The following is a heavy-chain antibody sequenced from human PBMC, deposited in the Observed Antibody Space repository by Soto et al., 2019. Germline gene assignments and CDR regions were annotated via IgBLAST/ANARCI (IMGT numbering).Heavy chain of an antibody. Sequence: EVQLVESGGGLVRPGGSLRLSCAASGFTFSYYWMHWVRQAPGKGLVWVSRIHSDGSSTTYADFVKGRFIISKDNARNTVDLQMNSVRGADTGVYYCARGDRGAFDLWGQGTVVTVSS. J-gene: IGHJ3*01. V-gene: IGHV3-74*01. D-gene: IGHD1-26*01. CDR2: IHSDGSST. CDR1: GFTFSYYW. CDR3: ARGDRGAFDL.